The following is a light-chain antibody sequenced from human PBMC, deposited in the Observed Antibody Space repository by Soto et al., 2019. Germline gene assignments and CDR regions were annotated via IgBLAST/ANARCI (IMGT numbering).Light chain of an antibody. J-gene: IGKJ5*01. CDR3: QQRSNWPH. V-gene: IGKV3-11*01. Sequence: EIVLTQSPATLSLSPGERATLSCRASQSIGLAIAWYQHKPGQAPRLLIFDASQRATGIPARFSGSGSGTDFSLTISRLEPEDFAVYYCQQRSNWPHFGQGTRLEI. CDR1: QSIGLA. CDR2: DAS.